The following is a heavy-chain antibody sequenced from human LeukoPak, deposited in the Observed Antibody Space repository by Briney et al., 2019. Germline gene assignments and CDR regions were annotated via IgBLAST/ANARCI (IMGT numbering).Heavy chain of an antibody. CDR1: GYSFTSYW. J-gene: IGHJ3*01. Sequence: GESLKISCMGSGSGYSFTSYWIAWVRQMPGKGLEWVGIMFPGDSETRYSPSFQGQVTISADKSISTSYLQRSSLKASDSAMHYCASTNGGAFDVWGQGTLVTVSS. CDR3: ASTNGGAFDV. V-gene: IGHV5-51*01. CDR2: MFPGDSET. D-gene: IGHD7-27*01.